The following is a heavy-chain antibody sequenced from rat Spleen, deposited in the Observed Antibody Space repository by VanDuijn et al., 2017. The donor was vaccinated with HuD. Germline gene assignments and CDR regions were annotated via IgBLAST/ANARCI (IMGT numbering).Heavy chain of an antibody. J-gene: IGHJ4*01. CDR1: GFTFNNYW. CDR2: ISYEGTAT. V-gene: IGHV5-29*01. D-gene: IGHD1-11*01. Sequence: EVQLVESDGGLVRPGRSLKLSCVASGFTFNNYWMTWIRQAPTKGLEWVASISYEGTATYYRDSVKGRFTLPRDNAKSTLYLQMDSLRSEDTATYYCARHYGGYSEYVMDAWGQGASVTVSS. CDR3: ARHYGGYSEYVMDA.